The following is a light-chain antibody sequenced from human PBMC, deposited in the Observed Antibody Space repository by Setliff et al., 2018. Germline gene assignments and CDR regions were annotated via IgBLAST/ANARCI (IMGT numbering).Light chain of an antibody. CDR3: CSYVRGSADV. CDR1: SNDVGGYNY. Sequence: QSALTQPASVSGSLGQSITISCTGTSNDVGGYNYVSWYKQHPGEAPQLTIYAVTKRPSGVSNRFSGSKSGKAASLTISGLQAEDEADYYCCSYVRGSADVFGNGTKGTVL. V-gene: IGLV2-14*03. J-gene: IGLJ1*01. CDR2: AVT.